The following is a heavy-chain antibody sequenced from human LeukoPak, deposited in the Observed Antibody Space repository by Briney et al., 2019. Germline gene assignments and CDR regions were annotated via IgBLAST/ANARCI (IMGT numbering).Heavy chain of an antibody. CDR2: MNTDGSAT. V-gene: IGHV3-74*01. D-gene: IGHD6-13*01. J-gene: IGHJ4*02. CDR1: GFIFRSYW. Sequence: GGSLRLSCAASGFIFRSYWMHWVRQGPGKGPVWVSCMNTDGSATTYADSVKGRFTISRDNAKNTLYLQMNSLRVEDTAVYYCARGSKYSSSWYVDYWGQGTLVTVSS. CDR3: ARGSKYSSSWYVDY.